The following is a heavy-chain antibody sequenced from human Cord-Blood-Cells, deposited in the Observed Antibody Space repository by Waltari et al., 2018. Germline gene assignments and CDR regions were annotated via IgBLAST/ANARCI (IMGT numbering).Heavy chain of an antibody. Sequence: QVQLVQSGAEVKKPGSSVKVSCKASGSTFSSYAISWVRQAPGQGLEWMGGIIPIFGTANYAQKFQGRVTITADKSTSTAYMELSSLRSEDMAVYYCARDDYYGSGSYYNWGQGTLVTVSS. CDR2: IIPIFGTA. CDR1: GSTFSSYA. D-gene: IGHD3-10*01. V-gene: IGHV1-69*06. J-gene: IGHJ4*02. CDR3: ARDDYYGSGSYYN.